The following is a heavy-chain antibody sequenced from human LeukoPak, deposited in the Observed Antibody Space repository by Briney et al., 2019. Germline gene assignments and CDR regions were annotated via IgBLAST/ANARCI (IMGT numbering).Heavy chain of an antibody. V-gene: IGHV1-8*03. D-gene: IGHD3-9*01. J-gene: IGHJ3*02. CDR1: GYTFTSYG. Sequence: ASVKVSCKASGYTFTSYGISWMRQATGQGPEWMGWMNPNSGDTGSAQKFQGRVTITRNTSINTVYMELSSLRSEDTAVYYCARTTPYYDILTSYYHDAFDIWGQGTMVTVSS. CDR2: MNPNSGDT. CDR3: ARTTPYYDILTSYYHDAFDI.